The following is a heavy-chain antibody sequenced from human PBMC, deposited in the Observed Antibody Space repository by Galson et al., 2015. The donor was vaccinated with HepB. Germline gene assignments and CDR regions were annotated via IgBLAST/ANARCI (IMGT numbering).Heavy chain of an antibody. CDR2: ISSSSSYT. CDR3: ARHRVTDAADQAYLDN. D-gene: IGHD6-13*01. V-gene: IGHV3-11*06. J-gene: IGHJ4*02. Sequence: LKLSCAASGFTFSDYYMSWILQAPGKGLEWVSYISSSSSYTDYADYVKGRLTISRDNAKNSLYLQMTSLRAEDTAVYYCARHRVTDAADQAYLDNWGQGTLFTVSS. CDR1: GFTFSDYY.